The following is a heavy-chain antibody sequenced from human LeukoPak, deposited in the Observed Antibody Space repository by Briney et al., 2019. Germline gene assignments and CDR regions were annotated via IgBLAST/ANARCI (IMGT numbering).Heavy chain of an antibody. D-gene: IGHD3/OR15-3a*01. CDR2: ISSNGGST. V-gene: IGHV3-64D*09. J-gene: IGHJ3*02. Sequence: GGSLRLSCSASGFTFSSYAMHWARQAPGKGLEHVSTISSNGGSTYYADSVKGRFAISRDNSKNRLYLQMSSLRAEDTAVYFCVKDRAGTWAFDIWGQGTMVTVSS. CDR1: GFTFSSYA. CDR3: VKDRAGTWAFDI.